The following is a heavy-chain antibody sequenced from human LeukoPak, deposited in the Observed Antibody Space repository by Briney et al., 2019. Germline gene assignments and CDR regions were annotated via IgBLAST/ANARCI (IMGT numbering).Heavy chain of an antibody. J-gene: IGHJ4*02. CDR2: ISEDGSQK. Sequence: GGSLRLSCVESGFTFRSPWMAWLRQAPEKGLEWVANISEDGSQKYYLGSVTGRFTISRDNAKNSLYLQMNSLSAEDTAMYYCARDGGWHRFDYWGQGTLVIVSS. CDR3: ARDGGWHRFDY. V-gene: IGHV3-7*03. CDR1: GFTFRSPW. D-gene: IGHD6-19*01.